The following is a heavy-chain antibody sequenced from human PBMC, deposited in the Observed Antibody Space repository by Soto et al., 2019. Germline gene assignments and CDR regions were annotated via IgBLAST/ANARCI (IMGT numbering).Heavy chain of an antibody. CDR1: GAPVSSYF. CDR2: IYNSGRT. J-gene: IGHJ6*02. CDR3: ARVNSGLSSGNGLDV. V-gene: IGHV4-59*02. Sequence: PSETLSLTCTVSGAPVSSYFWSWVRQPPGKGLEWIGYIYNSGRTNYNPSLKSRVTISLDTSDNHFSLRLTSLTAADTAVYYCARVNSGLSSGNGLDVWGQGTTVTVSS. D-gene: IGHD6-19*01.